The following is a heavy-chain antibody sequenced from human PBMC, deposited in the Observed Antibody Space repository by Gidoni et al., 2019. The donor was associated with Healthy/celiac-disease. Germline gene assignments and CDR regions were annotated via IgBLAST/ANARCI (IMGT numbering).Heavy chain of an antibody. D-gene: IGHD2-2*01. Sequence: QITLKESGPTLVTPTQTLTLPCTFSGFSLSTSGVGAGWIRQPPGKALEWLALIYWDDDKRYSPSPKSRLTITKDTSKNQVVLTMTNMDPVDTATYYCAHTGSVVWGFFGVVPAATFDYWGQGTLVTVSS. V-gene: IGHV2-5*02. CDR2: IYWDDDK. CDR3: AHTGSVVWGFFGVVPAATFDY. CDR1: GFSLSTSGVG. J-gene: IGHJ4*02.